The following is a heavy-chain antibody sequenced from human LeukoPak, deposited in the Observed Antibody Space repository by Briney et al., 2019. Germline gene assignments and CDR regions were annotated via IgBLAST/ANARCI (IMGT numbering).Heavy chain of an antibody. V-gene: IGHV4-59*11. Sequence: PSETLSLTCSVSGGPIISHYWSWIRQPPGKGLEWIGYISNSGSTDYNPSLRSRVTISINTSKNQFSLKLTSVTAADSAVYYCVRDALEGYYSYYYMDVWAEGPRSPSP. D-gene: IGHD1-1*01. CDR3: VRDALEGYYSYYYMDV. J-gene: IGHJ6*03. CDR1: GGPIISHY. CDR2: ISNSGST.